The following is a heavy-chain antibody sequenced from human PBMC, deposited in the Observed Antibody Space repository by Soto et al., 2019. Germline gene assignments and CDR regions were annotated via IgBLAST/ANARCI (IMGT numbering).Heavy chain of an antibody. D-gene: IGHD1-1*01. CDR3: ARERTGDPTFFDY. V-gene: IGHV4-61*01. J-gene: IGHJ4*02. CDR2: IYFSGST. CDR1: GGSVRSGSYY. Sequence: SETLSLTCSVSGGSVRSGSYYWSWIRQPPGKGLEWIGYIYFSGSTDYNPSLKSRVTISVDTSKNQFSLKLSSLTAADTAVYYCARERTGDPTFFDYWGQGTLVTVSS.